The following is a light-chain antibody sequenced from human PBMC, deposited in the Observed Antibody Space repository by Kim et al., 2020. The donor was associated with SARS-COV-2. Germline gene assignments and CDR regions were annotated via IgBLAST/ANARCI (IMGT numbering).Light chain of an antibody. Sequence: PGGRATLSCGAGQTVDGRAFAWYQRKRGQAPRLLIYGTSKRATGIADRFSGRGSGTGFALTISRLGPEGLAVYYCRHEGTALPITFG. J-gene: IGKJ5*01. CDR2: GTS. CDR1: QTVDGRA. CDR3: RHEGTALPIT. V-gene: IGKV3-20*01.